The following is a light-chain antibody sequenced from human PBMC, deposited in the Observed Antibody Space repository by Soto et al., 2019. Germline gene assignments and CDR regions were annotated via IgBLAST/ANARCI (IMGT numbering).Light chain of an antibody. CDR2: DES. CDR3: LQLGT. Sequence: DIQMTQSPSSLSASVGDRVTITCQASQDISNYLNWYQQKPGKAPKLLIYDESNLETGVPSRFSGSGSGTDFTFTISSLQPEDIATYYCLQLGTLGPGTKVDIK. J-gene: IGKJ3*01. V-gene: IGKV1-33*01. CDR1: QDISNY.